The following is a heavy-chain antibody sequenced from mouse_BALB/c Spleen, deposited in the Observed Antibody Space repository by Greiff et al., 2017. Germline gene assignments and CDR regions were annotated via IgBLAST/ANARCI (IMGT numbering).Heavy chain of an antibody. Sequence: VMLVESGPGLVAPSQSLSITCTVSGFSLTSYDISWIRQPPGKGLEWLGVIWTGGGTNYNSAFMSRLSISKDNSKSQVFLKMNSLQTDDTAIYYCVRGGTTVVAPFDYWGQGTTLTVSS. J-gene: IGHJ2*01. V-gene: IGHV2-9-2*01. CDR3: VRGGTTVVAPFDY. D-gene: IGHD1-1*01. CDR2: IWTGGGT. CDR1: GFSLTSYD.